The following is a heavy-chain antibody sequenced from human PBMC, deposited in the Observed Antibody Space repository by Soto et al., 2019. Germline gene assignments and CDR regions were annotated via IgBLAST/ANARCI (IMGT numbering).Heavy chain of an antibody. D-gene: IGHD6-13*01. CDR3: ARGVYGGSSWPNFDY. CDR1: GGTFSRYA. Sequence: ASVTVSCTASGGTFSRYAISWVRQDPGQGLEWMGWMNPNSGNTGYAQKFQGRVTMTRNTSISTAYMELSSLRSEDTAVYYCARGVYGGSSWPNFDYWGQGTLVTVSS. CDR2: MNPNSGNT. J-gene: IGHJ4*02. V-gene: IGHV1-8*01.